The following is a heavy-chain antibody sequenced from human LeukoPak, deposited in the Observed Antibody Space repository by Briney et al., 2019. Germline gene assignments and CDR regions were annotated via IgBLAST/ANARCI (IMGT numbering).Heavy chain of an antibody. V-gene: IGHV3-74*01. Sequence: PGGSLRLSCAASGFTFSSYWMHWVRQAPGKGLVWVSRINRDGSSTSYTDSVKGRSTISRDNAKNTMYLQINSLRGEDTAVYYCARDSLRWDAFDIWGQETKVTVSS. CDR1: GFTFSSYW. CDR2: INRDGSST. D-gene: IGHD6-13*01. J-gene: IGHJ3*02. CDR3: ARDSLRWDAFDI.